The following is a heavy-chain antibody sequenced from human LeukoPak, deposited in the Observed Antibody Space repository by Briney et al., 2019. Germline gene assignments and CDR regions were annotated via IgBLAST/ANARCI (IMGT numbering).Heavy chain of an antibody. CDR1: GYTFTSYD. CDR2: MNPNSGNT. Sequence: ASVKASCKASGYTFTSYDINWVRQATGQGLEWMGWMNPNSGNTGYAQKFQGRVTMTRNTSISTAYMELSSLRSEDTAVYYCARAESSSRYYYYGMDVWGQGTTVTVSS. J-gene: IGHJ6*02. D-gene: IGHD6-6*01. CDR3: ARAESSSRYYYYGMDV. V-gene: IGHV1-8*01.